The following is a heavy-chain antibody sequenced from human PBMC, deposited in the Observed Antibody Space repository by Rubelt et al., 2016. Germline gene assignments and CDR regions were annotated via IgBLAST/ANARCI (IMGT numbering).Heavy chain of an antibody. V-gene: IGHV4-59*08. CDR3: ARRLSIAARHGLRRNWFDP. D-gene: IGHD6-6*01. Sequence: QVQLQESGPGLVKPSETLSLTCTVSGGSISSYYWSWIRQPPGKGLEWIGYIYYSGSTNYNPSLKSGVTISVDTSKNQFSLKLSSVTAADTAVYYCARRLSIAARHGLRRNWFDPWGQGTLVTVSS. J-gene: IGHJ5*02. CDR1: GGSISSYY. CDR2: IYYSGST.